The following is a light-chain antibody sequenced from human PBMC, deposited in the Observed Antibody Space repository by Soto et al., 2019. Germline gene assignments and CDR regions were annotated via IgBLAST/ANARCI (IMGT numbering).Light chain of an antibody. CDR2: DVS. CDR1: SSDVGGYNY. V-gene: IGLV2-14*01. J-gene: IGLJ1*01. CDR3: SSYTISSFYV. Sequence: QSALTQPASVSGSPGQSITISCTGTSSDVGGYNYVSWYQQHPGKAPKLMIYDVSNRPSGVSNRFSGSKSGNTASLTISGLQAEDEADYYCSSYTISSFYVFGTGTKLNRP.